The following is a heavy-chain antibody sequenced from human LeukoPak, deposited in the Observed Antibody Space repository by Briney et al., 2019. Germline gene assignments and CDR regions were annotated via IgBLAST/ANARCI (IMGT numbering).Heavy chain of an antibody. CDR3: ARDKQPGDN. J-gene: IGHJ4*02. V-gene: IGHV4-59*01. D-gene: IGHD5-18*01. Sequence: SETLSLTCTVSGGSISGYYWSWIRQPPGKGLEWIGYIYYSGSADYNPSLKSRVTISVDTSKNQFSLKPSSVTAADTAVYFCARDKQPGDNWGQGTLVTVSP. CDR2: IYYSGSA. CDR1: GGSISGYY.